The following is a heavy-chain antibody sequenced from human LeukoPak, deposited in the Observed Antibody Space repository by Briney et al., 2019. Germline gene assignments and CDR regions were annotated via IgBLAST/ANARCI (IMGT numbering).Heavy chain of an antibody. D-gene: IGHD1-7*01. V-gene: IGHV4-31*03. CDR3: ARDQVGELRPLAFDI. J-gene: IGHJ3*02. CDR1: GGSISSGGYC. Sequence: PSQTLSLTCTVSGGSISSGGYCWSWIRQHPGEGLEWIGYIYYSGSTYYNPSLKSRVTISVDTSKNQFSLKLSSVTAADTAMYYCARDQVGELRPLAFDIWGQGTMVTVSS. CDR2: IYYSGST.